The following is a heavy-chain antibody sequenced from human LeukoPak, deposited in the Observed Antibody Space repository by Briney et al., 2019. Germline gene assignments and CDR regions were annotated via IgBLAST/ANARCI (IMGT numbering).Heavy chain of an antibody. CDR2: IYYSGNT. D-gene: IGHD3-16*01. J-gene: IGHJ3*02. V-gene: IGHV4-59*01. CDR1: GGSISSYY. Sequence: SETLSLTCTVSGGSISSYYWSWIRQPPGKGLEWIGYIYYSGNTNYNPSLKSRVTISVDTSKNQFSLKLSSVTAADTAVYYCAGVGVPGAFDIWGQGTMVTVS. CDR3: AGVGVPGAFDI.